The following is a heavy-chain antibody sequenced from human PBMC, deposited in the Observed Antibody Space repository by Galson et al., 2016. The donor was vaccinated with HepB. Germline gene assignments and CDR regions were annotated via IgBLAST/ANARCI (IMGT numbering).Heavy chain of an antibody. D-gene: IGHD3-10*01. CDR1: GFPFSSYG. J-gene: IGHJ4*02. V-gene: IGHV3-33*08. Sequence: SLRLSCAASGFPFSSYGMHWVRQAPGKGLEWVAVIWYDGSNKYYADSVKGRFTISRDNSKNTLYLQMNSLRAEDTAVYYCARDQLEGSFGELLQSGFDYWGQGTLVTVSS. CDR3: ARDQLEGSFGELLQSGFDY. CDR2: IWYDGSNK.